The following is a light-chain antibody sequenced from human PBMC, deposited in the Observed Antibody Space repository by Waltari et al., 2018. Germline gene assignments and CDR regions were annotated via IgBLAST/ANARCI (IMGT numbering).Light chain of an antibody. J-gene: IGLJ3*02. CDR2: RNN. Sequence: QSVLTQPPSASGTPGQRVTISCSGSTSNIGSNYVYWYQQVPGTAPKLLIYRNNPRPSGVPDRFSCSKSGTSASLAISGLRSEDEADYYCGTWDDSLSALMFGGGTKLTVL. CDR1: TSNIGSNY. CDR3: GTWDDSLSALM. V-gene: IGLV1-47*01.